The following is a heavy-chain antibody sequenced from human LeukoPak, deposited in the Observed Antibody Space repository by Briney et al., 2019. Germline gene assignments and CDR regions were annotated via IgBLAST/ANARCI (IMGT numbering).Heavy chain of an antibody. D-gene: IGHD2-15*01. CDR2: IKQDGSEK. CDR1: GFTFSGYW. V-gene: IGHV3-7*01. CDR3: ARFGMDAAIDY. Sequence: GGSLGLSCAASGFTFSGYWMSWVRQAPGKGLEWVAAIKQDGSEKTYVDSVEGRFTSSRDNAKSSLFLQMDSLRAEDTAVYYCARFGMDAAIDYWGQGTLVTVSS. J-gene: IGHJ4*02.